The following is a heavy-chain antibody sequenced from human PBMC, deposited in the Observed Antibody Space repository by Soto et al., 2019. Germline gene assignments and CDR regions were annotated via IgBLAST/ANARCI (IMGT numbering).Heavy chain of an antibody. D-gene: IGHD4-17*01. CDR3: ARETTVVNLYYFDY. V-gene: IGHV1-69*04. J-gene: IGHJ4*02. CDR1: GGTFSSYT. CDR2: IIPILGIA. Sequence: SVKVSCKASGGTFSSYTISWVQQAPGQGLEWMGRIIPILGIANYAQKFQGRVTITADKSTSTAYMELSSLRSEDTAVYYCARETTVVNLYYFDYWGQGTLVTVSS.